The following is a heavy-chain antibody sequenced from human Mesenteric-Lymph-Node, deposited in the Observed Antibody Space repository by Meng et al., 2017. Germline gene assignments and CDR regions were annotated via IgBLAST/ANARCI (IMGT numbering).Heavy chain of an antibody. CDR3: ARVSASGYYTGQPLHYYYYGMDV. D-gene: IGHD3-3*01. V-gene: IGHV4-61*02. J-gene: IGHJ6*02. CDR1: GGSISSSSDY. CDR2: ISTSGST. Sequence: SETLSLTCTVSGGSISSSSDYWGWIRQPPGKGLEWIGRISTSGSTNYNPSLKSRVTISVDASKNQFSLKLSSMTAADTAVYYCARVSASGYYTGQPLHYYYYGMDVWGQGTTVTVSS.